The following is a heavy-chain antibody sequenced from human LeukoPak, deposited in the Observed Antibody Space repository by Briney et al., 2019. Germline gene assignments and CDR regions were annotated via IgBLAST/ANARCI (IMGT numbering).Heavy chain of an antibody. CDR1: GYSFTSYW. CDR3: ARHRGIAVEAFDI. CDR2: IYPGDSDT. J-gene: IGHJ3*02. Sequence: GESLKISCKGSGYSFTSYWIGWVRQMPGKGLDWMGIIYPGDSDTRYSPSFQGQVTISADKSLSTAYLQWSSLKASDTAMYYCARHRGIAVEAFDIWGQGTMVTVSS. V-gene: IGHV5-51*01. D-gene: IGHD6-19*01.